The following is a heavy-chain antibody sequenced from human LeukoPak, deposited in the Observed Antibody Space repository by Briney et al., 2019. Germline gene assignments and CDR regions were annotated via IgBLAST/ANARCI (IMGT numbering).Heavy chain of an antibody. CDR1: GGSFSGYY. CDR3: ARYGNYRQNWFDP. D-gene: IGHD1-7*01. V-gene: IGHV4-34*01. CDR2: INHSGST. J-gene: IGHJ5*02. Sequence: SETLSLTCAVYGGSFSGYYWSWIRQPPGKGLEWIGEINHSGSTNYNPSLKSRVTISVDTSKNQFSLKLSSVTAADTAVYYCARYGNYRQNWFDPWGQGTLVTVSS.